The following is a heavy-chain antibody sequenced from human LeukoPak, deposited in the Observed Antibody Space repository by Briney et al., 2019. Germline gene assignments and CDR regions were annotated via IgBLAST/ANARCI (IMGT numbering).Heavy chain of an antibody. J-gene: IGHJ6*03. V-gene: IGHV4-38-2*02. Sequence: SETLSLTCTVSGYSISSGYYWGWIRQPPGKGLEWIGTIYHSGSTHYNPSLKSRVTISLDTSMNKFSLKLISVTAADTAVYYCARSITLVRGVIIGYYYMDVWGKGTTVTVSS. CDR3: ARSITLVRGVIIGYYYMDV. CDR2: IYHSGST. D-gene: IGHD3-10*01. CDR1: GYSISSGYY.